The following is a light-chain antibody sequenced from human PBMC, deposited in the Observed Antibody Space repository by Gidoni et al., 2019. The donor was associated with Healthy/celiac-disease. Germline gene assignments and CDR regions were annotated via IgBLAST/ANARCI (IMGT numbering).Light chain of an antibody. CDR2: WAS. Sequence: DIVMTQSPDSLALSPGERATINCKSSQSVLYSSNNNNYLAWYQQKPGQPPKLLIYWASTRESGVPDRFSGSGSGTDFTLTISSLQAEDVAVYYCQQCYSSPWTFGQXTKVEIK. J-gene: IGKJ1*01. V-gene: IGKV4-1*01. CDR1: QSVLYSSNNNNY. CDR3: QQCYSSPWT.